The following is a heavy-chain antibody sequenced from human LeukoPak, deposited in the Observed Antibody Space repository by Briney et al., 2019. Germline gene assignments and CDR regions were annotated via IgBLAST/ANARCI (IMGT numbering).Heavy chain of an antibody. CDR1: GFTFNSYG. V-gene: IGHV3-33*01. CDR2: IWYDGSNK. Sequence: PGRSLRLSCAASGFTFNSYGMHWVRQAPGKGLEWVAVIWYDGSNKYYADSVKGRFTISRDNSKNTLYLQMNSLRAEDTAVYYCARDHYYDSSGYYPSDYWGQGTLVTVSS. D-gene: IGHD3-22*01. CDR3: ARDHYYDSSGYYPSDY. J-gene: IGHJ4*02.